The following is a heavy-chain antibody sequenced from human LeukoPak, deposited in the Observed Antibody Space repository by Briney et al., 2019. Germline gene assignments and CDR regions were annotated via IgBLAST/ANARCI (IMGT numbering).Heavy chain of an antibody. J-gene: IGHJ6*03. CDR1: GGSISSSSYY. CDR2: IYYSGST. CDR3: ARGTAGYYMDV. V-gene: IGHV4-39*01. D-gene: IGHD1-14*01. Sequence: ASETLSLTCTVSGGSISSSSYYWGWIRQPPGKGLEWIGSIYYSGSTYYNPSLKSRVTISVDTSKNQFSLKLSSVTAADTAVYYSARGTAGYYMDVWGKGTTVTVSS.